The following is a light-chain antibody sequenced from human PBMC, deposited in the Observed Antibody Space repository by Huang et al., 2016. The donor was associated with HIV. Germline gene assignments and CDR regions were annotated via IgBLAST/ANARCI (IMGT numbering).Light chain of an antibody. CDR2: DAS. CDR1: QSISSS. CDR3: QQYNSYPYT. J-gene: IGKJ2*01. V-gene: IGKV1-5*01. Sequence: DIQMTQSPSTLSASVGDRVTITCRASQSISSSLAWYQQKPGKAPKLLIYDASSLESGVSSRFSGSGSGTEFTLTISSLQPDNFATYYCQQYNSYPYTFGQGTKLEIK.